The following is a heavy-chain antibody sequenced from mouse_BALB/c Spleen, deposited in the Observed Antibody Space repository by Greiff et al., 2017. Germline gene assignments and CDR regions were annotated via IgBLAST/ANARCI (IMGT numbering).Heavy chain of an antibody. J-gene: IGHJ1*01. V-gene: IGHV5-6-3*01. D-gene: IGHD1-2*01. CDR2: INSNGGST. Sequence: EVQLVESGGGLVQPGGSLKLSCAASGFTFSSYGMSWVRQTPDKRLELVATINSNGGSTYYPDSVKGRFTISRDNAKNTLYLQMSSLKSEDTSMYYCARDEVIRLWYFDVWGAGTTVTVSS. CDR3: ARDEVIRLWYFDV. CDR1: GFTFSSYG.